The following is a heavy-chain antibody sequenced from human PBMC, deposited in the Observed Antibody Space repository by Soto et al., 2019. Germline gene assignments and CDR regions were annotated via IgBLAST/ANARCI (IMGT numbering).Heavy chain of an antibody. V-gene: IGHV3-11*01. D-gene: IGHD3-22*01. CDR1: RFTFSDYY. CDR3: AGDLGYCRSSGYLHY. Sequence: PGGSLRLSCAASRFTFSDYYMSWIRQAPGKGLEWVSYISSSDTIISYADSVKGRFTISRDNAKNSLYLQMNSLRAEDTAVYYCAGDLGYCRSSGYLHYRGMAPLVTVSS. J-gene: IGHJ4*02. CDR2: ISSSDTII.